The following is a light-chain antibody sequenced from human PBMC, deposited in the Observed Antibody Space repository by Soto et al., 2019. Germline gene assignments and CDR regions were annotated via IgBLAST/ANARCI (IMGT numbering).Light chain of an antibody. V-gene: IGKV3-15*01. CDR1: ESVSSS. CDR2: GTS. J-gene: IGKJ1*01. CDR3: QQYNNWLS. Sequence: EIVMTQSPDTLSVSPGERATLSCRASESVSSSLAWYQQKPGQAPRLLIYGTSTRATGIPARFSGSGSGTEFTLTISSLQSEDLAVYYCQQYNNWLSFGQGTKVEIK.